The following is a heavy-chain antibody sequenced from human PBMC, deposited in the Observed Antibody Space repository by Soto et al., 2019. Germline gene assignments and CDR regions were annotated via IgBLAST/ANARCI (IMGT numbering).Heavy chain of an antibody. CDR1: GGSISSSSYY. D-gene: IGHD2-2*01. J-gene: IGHJ4*02. CDR2: IYYSGST. V-gene: IGHV4-39*01. Sequence: QLQLQESGPGLVKPSETLSLTCTVSGGSISSSSYYWGWIRQPPGKGLEWIGSIYYSGSTYYNPSLKSRVTISVDTSKNQFSLTLSSVTAADTAVYYCARQDIVVVPAATNYFDYWGQGTLVTVSS. CDR3: ARQDIVVVPAATNYFDY.